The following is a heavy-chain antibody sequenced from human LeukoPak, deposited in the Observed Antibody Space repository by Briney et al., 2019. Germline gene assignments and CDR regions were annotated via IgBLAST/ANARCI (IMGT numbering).Heavy chain of an antibody. CDR2: ISSSGSTI. V-gene: IGHV3-48*03. Sequence: GGSLRLSCAASGFTFSSYEMNWVRQAPGKGLEWVSYISSSGSTIYYADSVKGRFTISRDNAKNSLYLQMNSLRAEDTAVYYCARWGVVVAASDAFDIWGQGTMVTVSS. D-gene: IGHD2-15*01. CDR1: GFTFSSYE. J-gene: IGHJ3*02. CDR3: ARWGVVVAASDAFDI.